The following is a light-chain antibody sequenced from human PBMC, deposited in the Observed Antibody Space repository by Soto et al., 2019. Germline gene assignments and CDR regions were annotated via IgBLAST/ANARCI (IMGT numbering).Light chain of an antibody. CDR1: ETISSDK. Sequence: EIVLTQSPGTLSVSPGERATLSCRASETISSDKLAWYQQKPGQPPSLLIYGTFSRTTGIPDRFSGSGSGKYFTLTISRLEPEDSAIYYCQQYGSWTFAPGTKVEI. V-gene: IGKV3-20*01. CDR3: QQYGSWT. CDR2: GTF. J-gene: IGKJ1*01.